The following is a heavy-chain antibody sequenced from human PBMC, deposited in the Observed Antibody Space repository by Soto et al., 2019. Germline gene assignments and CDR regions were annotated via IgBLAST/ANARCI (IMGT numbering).Heavy chain of an antibody. V-gene: IGHV4-30-2*01. CDR2: IYHSGST. CDR1: GGSISRGGYS. J-gene: IGHJ5*02. CDR3: ARVADQGGHWFDP. D-gene: IGHD3-16*01. Sequence: PSETLSLTCAVSGGSISRGGYSWSWIRQPPGKGLEWIGYIYHSGSTYYNPSLKSRVTISVDRSKNQFSLKLSSVTAADTAVYYCARVADQGGHWFDPWGQGTLVTVSS.